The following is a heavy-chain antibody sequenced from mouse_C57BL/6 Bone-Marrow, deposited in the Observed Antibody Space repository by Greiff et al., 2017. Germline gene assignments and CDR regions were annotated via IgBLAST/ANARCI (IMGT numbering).Heavy chain of an antibody. CDR1: GYTFTSYW. Sequence: QVQLQQPGAELVMPGASVKLSCKASGYTFTSYWMHWVKQRPGQGLEWIGEIDPSDSYTNYNQKFKGKSTLTVDKSSSTAYMQLSSLTSEDSAVYYCVRTRYYDYSYAMDNWGEETSETASS. D-gene: IGHD2-4*01. V-gene: IGHV1-69*01. CDR3: VRTRYYDYSYAMDN. CDR2: IDPSDSYT. J-gene: IGHJ4*01.